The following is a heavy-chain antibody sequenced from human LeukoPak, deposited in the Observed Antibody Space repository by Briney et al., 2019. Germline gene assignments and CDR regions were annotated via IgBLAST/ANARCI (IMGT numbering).Heavy chain of an antibody. CDR2: IKQDGSEK. CDR3: ARAVYSGGMRGAFDI. D-gene: IGHD2-15*01. V-gene: IGHV3-7*01. Sequence: GGSLRLSCAASGFTFSSYWMSWVRQAPGKGLEWVANIKQDGSEKYYVDSVKGRFTISRDNAKNSLYLQMNSLRAEDTAVYYCARAVYSGGMRGAFDIWGQGTMVTVS. CDR1: GFTFSSYW. J-gene: IGHJ3*02.